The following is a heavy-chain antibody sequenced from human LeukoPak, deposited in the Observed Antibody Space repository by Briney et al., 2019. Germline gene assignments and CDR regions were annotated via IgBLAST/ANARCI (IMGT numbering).Heavy chain of an antibody. J-gene: IGHJ5*02. CDR2: IYYSGST. Sequence: SETLSLTCTVSGGSISSYYWSWIRQPPGKGLEWIGYIYYSGSTNYNPSLKSRVTISVDTSKNQFSLKLSSVTAADTAVYYCARDGEVVPAAKGGNWFDPWGQGTLVTVSS. D-gene: IGHD2-2*01. CDR3: ARDGEVVPAAKGGNWFDP. CDR1: GGSISSYY. V-gene: IGHV4-59*01.